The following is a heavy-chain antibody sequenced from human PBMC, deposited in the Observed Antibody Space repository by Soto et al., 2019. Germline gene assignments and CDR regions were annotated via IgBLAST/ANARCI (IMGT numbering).Heavy chain of an antibody. Sequence: AXVRVCCKASVYTFTSYAMHWVRQAPGQRLEWMGWINAGNGNTKYSQKFQGRVTITRDTSASTAYMELSSLRSEDTAVYYCARSHLEWLYNWFDPWGQGTLVTVSS. D-gene: IGHD3-3*01. J-gene: IGHJ5*02. V-gene: IGHV1-3*01. CDR2: INAGNGNT. CDR3: ARSHLEWLYNWFDP. CDR1: VYTFTSYA.